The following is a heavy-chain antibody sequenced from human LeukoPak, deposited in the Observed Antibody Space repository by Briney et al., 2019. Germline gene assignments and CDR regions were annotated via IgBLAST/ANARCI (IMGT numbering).Heavy chain of an antibody. CDR1: GGSISSSSYY. V-gene: IGHV4-39*07. Sequence: SETLSLTCTVSGGSISSSSYYWGWIRQPPGKGLEWIGEINPSGSTNYNPSLKSRVTISVDTSKNQFSLKLSSVTAADTAVYYCARGRQTNFWSGYYVPNPPFYFDYWGQGTLVTVSS. CDR3: ARGRQTNFWSGYYVPNPPFYFDY. CDR2: INPSGST. J-gene: IGHJ4*02. D-gene: IGHD3-3*01.